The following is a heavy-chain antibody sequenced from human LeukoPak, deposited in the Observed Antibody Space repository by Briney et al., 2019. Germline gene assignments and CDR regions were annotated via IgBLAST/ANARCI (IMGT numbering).Heavy chain of an antibody. CDR3: ARFQGIGSQRSYFDY. D-gene: IGHD6-19*01. CDR2: TYYRSKWYN. J-gene: IGHJ4*02. V-gene: IGHV6-1*01. Sequence: SQTLSLTCAISGDSVSSNSAAWNWIRQSPSRGLEWLGRTYYRSKWYNDFAVSVRSRITINPDTSNNQFSLQLNSVTPEDTAVYYCARFQGIGSQRSYFDYWGQGTLVTVSS. CDR1: GDSVSSNSAA.